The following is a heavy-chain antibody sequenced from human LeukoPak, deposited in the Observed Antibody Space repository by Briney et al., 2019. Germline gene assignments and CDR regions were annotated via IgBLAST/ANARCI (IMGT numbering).Heavy chain of an antibody. CDR2: INAGNGNT. CDR1: GYTFTSYA. Sequence: ASVKVSCKASGYTFTSYAMHWVRQTPGQRLEWMGWINAGNGNTKYSQKFQGRVTITRDTSASTAYMELSSLGSEDTAVYYCAREGELWFGELFGAFDIWGQGTMVTVSS. CDR3: AREGELWFGELFGAFDI. V-gene: IGHV1-3*01. D-gene: IGHD3-10*01. J-gene: IGHJ3*02.